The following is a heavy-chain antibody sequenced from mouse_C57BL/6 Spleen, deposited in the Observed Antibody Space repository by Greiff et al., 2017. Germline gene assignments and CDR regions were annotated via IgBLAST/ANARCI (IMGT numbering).Heavy chain of an antibody. V-gene: IGHV7-3*01. CDR3: ARYGGLRRDYYAMDY. D-gene: IGHD2-4*01. Sequence: EVKLLESGGGLVQPGGSLSLSCAASGFTFTDYYMSWVRQPPGKALAWLGFIRNKANGYTTEYSAAVKGRFTISRDNSQSILYLQMNALRAEDSATYYGARYGGLRRDYYAMDYWGQGTSVTVSS. CDR1: GFTFTDYY. CDR2: IRNKANGYTT. J-gene: IGHJ4*01.